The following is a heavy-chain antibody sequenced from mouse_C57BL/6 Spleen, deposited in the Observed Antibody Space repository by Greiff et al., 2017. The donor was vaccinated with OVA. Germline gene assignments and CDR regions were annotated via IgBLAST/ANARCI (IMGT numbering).Heavy chain of an antibody. J-gene: IGHJ4*01. Sequence: EVQVVESGPGLVKPSQSLSLTCSVTGYSITSGYYWNWIRQFPGNKLEWMGYISYDGSNNYNPSLKNRISITRDTSKNQFFLKLNSVTTEDTATYYCARDGRIYYAMDYWGQGTSVTVSS. CDR2: ISYDGSN. CDR3: ARDGRIYYAMDY. CDR1: GYSITSGYY. V-gene: IGHV3-6*01.